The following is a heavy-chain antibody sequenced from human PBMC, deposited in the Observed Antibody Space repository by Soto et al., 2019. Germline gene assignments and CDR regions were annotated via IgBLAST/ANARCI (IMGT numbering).Heavy chain of an antibody. D-gene: IGHD3-3*01. CDR3: AKDVLRGYYLQQSEY. J-gene: IGHJ4*02. CDR1: GFSFSQYG. Sequence: QVQLAESGGGVIQPGRSLRLSCGASGFSFSQYGMHWVRQAPGKGLEWVAVISYDGGDASYADSVRGRFTISRDNSKNTLWLQMDSLKTEDTAVYYCAKDVLRGYYLQQSEYWGQGTLVTVSS. CDR2: ISYDGGDA. V-gene: IGHV3-30*18.